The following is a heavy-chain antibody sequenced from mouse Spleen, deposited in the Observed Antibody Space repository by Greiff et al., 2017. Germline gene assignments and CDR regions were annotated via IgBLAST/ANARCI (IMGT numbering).Heavy chain of an antibody. CDR3: ARAGDPLAMDY. Sequence: EVKVEESGGGLVQPGGSLKLSCAASGFTFSSYGMSWVRQTPDKRLELVATINSNGGSTYYPDSVKGRFTISRDNAKNTLYLQMSSLKSEDTAMYYCARAGDPLAMDYWGQGTSVTVSS. CDR1: GFTFSSYG. V-gene: IGHV5-6-3*01. CDR2: INSNGGST. J-gene: IGHJ4*01.